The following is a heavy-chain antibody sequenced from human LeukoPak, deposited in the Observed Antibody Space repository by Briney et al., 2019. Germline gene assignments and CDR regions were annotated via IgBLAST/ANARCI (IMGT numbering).Heavy chain of an antibody. D-gene: IGHD2-15*01. CDR3: AKDPIVVVVAATPR. V-gene: IGHV3-33*06. J-gene: IGHJ4*02. CDR2: IWYDGSNK. Sequence: PGGSLRLSCAASGFTFSSYGMHWVRQAPGKGLDWVAVIWYDGSNKYYADSVKGRFTISRDNSKNTLYLQMNSLRAEDTAVYYCAKDPIVVVVAATPRWGQGTLVTVSS. CDR1: GFTFSSYG.